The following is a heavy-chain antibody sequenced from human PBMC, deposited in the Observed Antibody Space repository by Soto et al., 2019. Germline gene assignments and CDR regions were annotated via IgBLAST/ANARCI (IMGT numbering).Heavy chain of an antibody. Sequence: PSETLSLTCTVSGGSISSGGYYWSWIRQHPGKGLEWIGYIYYSGSTYYNPSLKSRVTISVDTSKNQFSLKLSSVTAADTAVYYCASCPFHYYYYGMDVWGQGTTVTVSS. CDR2: IYYSGST. V-gene: IGHV4-31*03. J-gene: IGHJ6*02. CDR1: GGSISSGGYY. CDR3: ASCPFHYYYYGMDV.